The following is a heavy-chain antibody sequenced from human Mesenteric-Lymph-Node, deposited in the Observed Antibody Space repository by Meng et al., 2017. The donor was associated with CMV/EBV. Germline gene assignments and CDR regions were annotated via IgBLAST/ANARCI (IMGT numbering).Heavy chain of an antibody. V-gene: IGHV3-23*01. Sequence: GESLKISCAASGFTFSSFDMSWARQAPGKGLEWVSTITGSGGRTHYADSVKGRFTISRDSSKKTLYLQMTSLRAEDTAVYYCVVGDDPRKVAYWGQGTLVTVSS. CDR1: GFTFSSFD. D-gene: IGHD2-15*01. J-gene: IGHJ4*02. CDR2: ITGSGGRT. CDR3: VVGDDPRKVAY.